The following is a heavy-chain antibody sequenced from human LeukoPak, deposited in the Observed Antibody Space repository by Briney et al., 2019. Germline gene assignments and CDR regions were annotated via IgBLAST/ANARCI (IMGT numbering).Heavy chain of an antibody. CDR3: ARDRRLRYCSGGSCYGGYFDY. CDR1: GGTFSSYA. J-gene: IGHJ4*02. Sequence: SVKVSCKASGGTFSSYAISWVRQAPGQGLEWMGGIIPMFGTAKYAQEFQGRVTITADESTSTAYMELSSLRSEDTSAVYYCARDRRLRYCSGGSCYGGYFDYWGQGTLVTVSS. D-gene: IGHD2-15*01. CDR2: IIPMFGTA. V-gene: IGHV1-69*13.